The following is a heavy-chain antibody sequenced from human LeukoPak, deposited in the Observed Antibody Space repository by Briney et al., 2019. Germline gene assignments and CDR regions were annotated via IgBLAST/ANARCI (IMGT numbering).Heavy chain of an antibody. CDR1: GFTFSSYA. J-gene: IGHJ4*02. CDR3: ASPEEY. Sequence: PGRSLRLSCAASGFTFSSYAMHWVRQAPGKGLEWVAVISYDGSNKYYADSVKGRFTISRDNSKNTLYLQMNSLRAEDTAVYYCASPEEYWGQGTLVTVSS. CDR2: ISYDGSNK. V-gene: IGHV3-30-3*01.